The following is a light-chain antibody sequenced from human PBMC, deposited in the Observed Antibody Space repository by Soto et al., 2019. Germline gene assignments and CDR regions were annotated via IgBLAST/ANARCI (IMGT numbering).Light chain of an antibody. V-gene: IGLV6-57*04. CDR3: QSYDSSINVV. CDR2: EDN. J-gene: IGLJ2*01. CDR1: SGSIASNY. Sequence: NFMLTQPHSVSESPGKTVTISCTRSSGSIASNYVQWYQQRPGSAPTTVIYEDNQRPSGVPDRFSGSIDSSSNSASLTISGLKTEDVADYYCQSYDSSINVVFGGGTKLTVL.